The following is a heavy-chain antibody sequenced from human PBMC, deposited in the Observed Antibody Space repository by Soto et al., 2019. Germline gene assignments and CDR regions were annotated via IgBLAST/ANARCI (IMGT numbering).Heavy chain of an antibody. D-gene: IGHD3-10*01. Sequence: RASVKVSCKASGGTFSSYAISWVRQAPGQGLEWMGGIIPIFGTANYAQKFQGRVTITADESTSTAYMELSSLRSEDTAVYYCARGYYYGSGSYLAADYWGQGTLVTVSS. J-gene: IGHJ4*02. CDR2: IIPIFGTA. V-gene: IGHV1-69*13. CDR1: GGTFSSYA. CDR3: ARGYYYGSGSYLAADY.